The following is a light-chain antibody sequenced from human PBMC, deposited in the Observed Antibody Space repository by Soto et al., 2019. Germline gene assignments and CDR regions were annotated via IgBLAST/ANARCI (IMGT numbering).Light chain of an antibody. CDR3: QHYNYWPPKT. Sequence: DIQMTQSPSSLSASVGDRVTITCRASQGISNYLSWYHQKPGKVPTLLIYTSSALQSGVPSRFSGSGSGTDFTLTISSLQSEDFAVYYCQHYNYWPPKTFGQGTKVDI. CDR2: TSS. J-gene: IGKJ1*01. V-gene: IGKV1-27*01. CDR1: QGISNY.